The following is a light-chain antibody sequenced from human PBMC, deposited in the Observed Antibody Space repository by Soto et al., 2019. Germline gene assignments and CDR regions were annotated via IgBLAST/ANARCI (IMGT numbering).Light chain of an antibody. Sequence: EIVLTQSPGTLSLSPGERATLSCRASEFLSSSYLVWYQQKPGQAPRLLIYAASRRATGIPNRFSGSGSATEYTLTINTLEPEDCALYYCQQQGTFGQGTRLEIK. V-gene: IGKV3-20*01. CDR3: QQQGT. CDR1: EFLSSSY. J-gene: IGKJ2*01. CDR2: AAS.